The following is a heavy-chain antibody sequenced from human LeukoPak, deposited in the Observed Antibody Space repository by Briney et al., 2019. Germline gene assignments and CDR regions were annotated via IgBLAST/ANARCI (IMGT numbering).Heavy chain of an antibody. CDR1: GFTFSSYA. D-gene: IGHD4-17*01. V-gene: IGHV3-33*08. CDR3: ARAHYDYFDY. CDR2: IWYDGSNK. J-gene: IGHJ4*02. Sequence: GGSLRLSCAASGFTFSSYAMSWVRQAPGKGLEWVAVIWYDGSNKYYADSVKGRFTISRDNSKNTLYLQMNSLRAEDTAVYYCARAHYDYFDYWGQGTLVTVSS.